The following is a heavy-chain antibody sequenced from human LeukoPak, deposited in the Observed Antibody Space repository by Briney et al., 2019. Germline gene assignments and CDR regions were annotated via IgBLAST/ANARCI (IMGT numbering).Heavy chain of an antibody. CDR2: ISGDNGRT. J-gene: IGHJ4*02. V-gene: IGHV1-18*01. D-gene: IGHD5-12*01. CDR3: ARSRLATITAGPFDY. Sequence: GASVKVSCKASGYTFSSYGITWVRQAPGQGLEWMGWISGDNGRTKYAQNFQGRVTMTTDTSTSTAYMELRSLRSDDTATYFCARSRLATITAGPFDYWGQGTLVAVSS. CDR1: GYTFSSYG.